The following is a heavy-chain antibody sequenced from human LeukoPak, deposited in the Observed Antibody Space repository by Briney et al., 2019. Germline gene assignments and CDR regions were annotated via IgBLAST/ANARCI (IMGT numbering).Heavy chain of an antibody. Sequence: GGSLRLSCAASGFTFSSYSMNWVRQAPGKGLEWVAVIWNDGSDKYYADSVKGRFTISRDNSKNTLYLQMNSLRAEDTAVYYCAKPTRGSGSFLIDFWGQGTLVTVSS. D-gene: IGHD1-26*01. CDR1: GFTFSSYS. J-gene: IGHJ4*02. CDR2: IWNDGSDK. CDR3: AKPTRGSGSFLIDF. V-gene: IGHV3-33*06.